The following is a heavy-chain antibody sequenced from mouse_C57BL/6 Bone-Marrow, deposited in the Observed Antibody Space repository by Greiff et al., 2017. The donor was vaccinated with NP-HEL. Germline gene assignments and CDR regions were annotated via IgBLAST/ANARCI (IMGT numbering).Heavy chain of an antibody. D-gene: IGHD2-4*01. CDR2: IYPGSGNT. Sequence: QVQLQQSGAELVRPGASVKLSCKASGYTFTDYYINWVKQRPGQGLEWIARIYPGSGNTYYNEKFKGKATLTAEKSSSTAYMQLSSLTSEDSAVYFCAREEDDYETDYWGQGTTLTVSS. CDR1: GYTFTDYY. J-gene: IGHJ2*01. V-gene: IGHV1-76*01. CDR3: AREEDDYETDY.